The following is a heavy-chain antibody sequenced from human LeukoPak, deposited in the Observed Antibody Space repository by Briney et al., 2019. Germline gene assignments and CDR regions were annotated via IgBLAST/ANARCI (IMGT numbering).Heavy chain of an antibody. J-gene: IGHJ4*02. Sequence: PGGSLRLSCAASGFTFSSYAMSWVRQAPGKGLEWVSVIYSGGSTYYADSVKGRFTISRDNSKNTLYLQMNSLRAEDTAVYYCARVPGYSSGWFFDYWGQGTLVTVSS. CDR2: IYSGGST. CDR3: ARVPGYSSGWFFDY. CDR1: GFTFSSYA. D-gene: IGHD6-19*01. V-gene: IGHV3-53*01.